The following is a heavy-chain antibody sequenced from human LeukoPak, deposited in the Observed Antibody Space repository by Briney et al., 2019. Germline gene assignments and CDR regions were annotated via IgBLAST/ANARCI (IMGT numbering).Heavy chain of an antibody. D-gene: IGHD6-13*01. CDR2: INTNTGNP. J-gene: IGHJ4*02. V-gene: IGHV7-4-1*02. CDR3: ARDGPGYSSSWYPDY. Sequence: ASVKVSCKASGYTFTSCAMNWVRQAPGQGLEWMGWINTNTGNPTYAQGFTGRFVFSLDTSVSTAYLQISSLKAEDTAVYCCARDGPGYSSSWYPDYWGQGTLVTVSS. CDR1: GYTFTSCA.